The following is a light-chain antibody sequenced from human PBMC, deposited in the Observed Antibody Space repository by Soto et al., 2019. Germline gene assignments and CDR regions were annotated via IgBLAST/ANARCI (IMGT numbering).Light chain of an antibody. CDR2: GAS. Sequence: EIVMTQSPATLSVSPGERATFSCRASQSVSSNLAWYQQKPGQAPRLLMYGASTRATGIPARFSGSGSGTEFTLTISSLQSEDFAVYYCQQRSNWPPYTFGQGTKLEIK. V-gene: IGKV3-15*01. CDR1: QSVSSN. CDR3: QQRSNWPPYT. J-gene: IGKJ2*01.